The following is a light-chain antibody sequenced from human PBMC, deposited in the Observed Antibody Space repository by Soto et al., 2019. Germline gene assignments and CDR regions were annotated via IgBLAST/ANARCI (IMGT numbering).Light chain of an antibody. CDR1: YSNIGAGYE. J-gene: IGLJ3*02. CDR2: GHN. V-gene: IGLV1-40*01. Sequence: QSVLTQPPSVSGAPGQRVTISCTGSYSNIGAGYEVHWYQQIPGTAPKLLISGHNNRPSGVPDRFFGSKSGTSASLTISGLQAEDEADYYCQSYDSSLSGSGVFGGGTKVTVL. CDR3: QSYDSSLSGSGV.